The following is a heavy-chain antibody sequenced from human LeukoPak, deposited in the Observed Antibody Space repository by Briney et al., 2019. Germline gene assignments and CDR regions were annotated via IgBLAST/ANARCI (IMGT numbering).Heavy chain of an antibody. V-gene: IGHV4-34*01. CDR3: ARGYYGSGSHCCHMDV. CDR1: VGSFSGYY. D-gene: IGHD3-10*01. J-gene: IGHJ6*03. Sequence: SETLSLTFAVYVGSFSGYYWSWIRQPPGKGLEWIGEINHSGSTNYNSSLKSRVTISVDTSKNQFSLKLSSVTAADTAVYYCARGYYGSGSHCCHMDVWGKGTTITVS. CDR2: INHSGST.